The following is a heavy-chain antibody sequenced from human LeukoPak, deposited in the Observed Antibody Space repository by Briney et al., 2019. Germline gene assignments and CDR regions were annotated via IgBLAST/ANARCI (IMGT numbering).Heavy chain of an antibody. CDR2: IIPIFGTA. Sequence: ASVKVSCKASGGTFSSYAISWVRQAPGQGLEWMGGIIPIFGTANYAQKFQGRVTITADKSTSTAYMELSSLRSEDTAVYYCARDEDYVWGSYRSRVLDHAFDIWGQGTMVTVSS. CDR3: ARDEDYVWGSYRSRVLDHAFDI. V-gene: IGHV1-69*06. D-gene: IGHD3-16*02. J-gene: IGHJ3*02. CDR1: GGTFSSYA.